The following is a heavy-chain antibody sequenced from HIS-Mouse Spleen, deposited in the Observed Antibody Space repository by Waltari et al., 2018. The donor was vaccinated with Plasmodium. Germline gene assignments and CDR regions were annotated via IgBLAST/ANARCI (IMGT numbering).Heavy chain of an antibody. Sequence: QVQLVESGGGVVQHGRSLRLSCAASGFTFSSYRMYGVRQAPGKGLEWVAVISYDGSKKYYADSVKGRFTISRDNSKNTLYLQMNSLRAEDTAVYYCAKEVLGYYDFWSRPDYWGQGTLVTVSS. CDR2: ISYDGSKK. D-gene: IGHD3-3*01. CDR1: GFTFSSYR. V-gene: IGHV3-30*18. J-gene: IGHJ4*02. CDR3: AKEVLGYYDFWSRPDY.